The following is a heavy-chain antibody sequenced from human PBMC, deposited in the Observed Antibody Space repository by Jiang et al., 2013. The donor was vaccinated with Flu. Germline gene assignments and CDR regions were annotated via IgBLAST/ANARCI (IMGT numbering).Heavy chain of an antibody. J-gene: IGHJ4*02. CDR3: ARGVGGYGDYADY. Sequence: GAEVKKPGSSVKVSCQASGGTFSSYTISWVRQAPGEGLEWMGRIIPILDIANYAQNFQDRVTITADKTTNTAYMELSGLTSEDTAVYFCARGVGGYGDYADYWGQGTLVTVSS. D-gene: IGHD5-18*01. CDR1: GGTFSSYT. V-gene: IGHV1-69*02. CDR2: IIPILDIA.